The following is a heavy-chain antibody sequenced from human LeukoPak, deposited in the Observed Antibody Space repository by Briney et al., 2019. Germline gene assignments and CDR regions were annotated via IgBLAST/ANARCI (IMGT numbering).Heavy chain of an antibody. CDR1: GGSISSYY. Sequence: SETLSLTCTVSGGSISSYYWSWIRRPPGKGLEWIGYIYYSGSTNYNPSLKSRVTISVDTSKNQFSLKLSSVTAADTAVYYCARATGYGMDVWGQGTTVTVSS. V-gene: IGHV4-59*01. CDR2: IYYSGST. D-gene: IGHD1-14*01. J-gene: IGHJ6*02. CDR3: ARATGYGMDV.